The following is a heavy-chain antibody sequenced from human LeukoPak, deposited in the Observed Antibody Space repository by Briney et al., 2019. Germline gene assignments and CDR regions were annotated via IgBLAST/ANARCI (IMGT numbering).Heavy chain of an antibody. CDR3: ARGAYCGGDCSSSDAFDI. CDR1: GYTFINYG. CDR2: ISAYNGNT. V-gene: IGHV1-18*01. J-gene: IGHJ3*02. Sequence: ASMTVSCKASGYTFINYGVSWVRQAPGQGLEWMGWISAYNGNTNYAQNLQGRVTMTTDTSTSTGYLELRSLRSDDTAVYYCARGAYCGGDCSSSDAFDIWGQGTMVTVSS. D-gene: IGHD2-21*02.